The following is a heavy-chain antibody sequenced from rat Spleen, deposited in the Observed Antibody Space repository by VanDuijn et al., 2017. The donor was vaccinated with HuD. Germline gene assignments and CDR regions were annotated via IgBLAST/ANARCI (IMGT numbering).Heavy chain of an antibody. V-gene: IGHV5-20*01. CDR2: IRHDGGST. Sequence: EVQLVESGGGSVQPGRSMKLSCAASGINFSNYYMAWVRQAPTKGLEWVASIRHDGGSTYYRDSVKGRFTISRENAKSSLYLQMDSLRSEDKATYYCTTERNYYFDYWGQGVMVTVSS. CDR3: TTERNYYFDY. CDR1: GINFSNYY. J-gene: IGHJ2*01.